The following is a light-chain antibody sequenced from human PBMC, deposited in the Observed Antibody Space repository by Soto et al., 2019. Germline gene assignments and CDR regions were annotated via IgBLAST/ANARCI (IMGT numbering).Light chain of an antibody. CDR3: QVWDSSSDHRV. V-gene: IGLV3-21*04. CDR1: NIGSQS. J-gene: IGLJ3*02. Sequence: SSELTQSPPMSVAPGKTARITCGGNNIGSQSVHWYQQRPGQAPVLVIFYDRERPSGIPERFSGSNSGNTATLTISRVEAGDEADYYCQVWDSSSDHRVFGGGTKLTVL. CDR2: YDR.